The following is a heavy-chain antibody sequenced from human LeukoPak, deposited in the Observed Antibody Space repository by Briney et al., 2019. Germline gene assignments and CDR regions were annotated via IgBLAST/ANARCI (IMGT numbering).Heavy chain of an antibody. J-gene: IGHJ6*02. CDR1: GFTFSSYS. D-gene: IGHD4-17*01. CDR2: ISSSSSYI. V-gene: IGHV3-21*01. CDR3: ARDRGTSLRGAGMDV. Sequence: GRSLRLSCAASGFTFSSYSMNWVRQAPGKGLEWVSSISSSSSYIYYADSVKGRFTISRDNAKNSLYLQMNSLRAEDTAVYYCARDRGTSLRGAGMDVWGQGTTVTVSS.